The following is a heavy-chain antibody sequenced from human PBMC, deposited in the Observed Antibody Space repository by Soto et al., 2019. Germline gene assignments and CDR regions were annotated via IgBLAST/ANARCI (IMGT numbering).Heavy chain of an antibody. J-gene: IGHJ5*02. V-gene: IGHV3-11*03. CDR2: ISSSSSYT. Sequence: GESLRLSCAASGVTVSDYYMIWIRQAPATRLDCVSYISSSSSYTNYADSVKGRFTISRDNAKNSLYLQMNSLRAEDTAVYYCARRPIAAAGTIEYNWFDPWGQGTLVTVSS. CDR3: ARRPIAAAGTIEYNWFDP. D-gene: IGHD6-13*01. CDR1: GVTVSDYY.